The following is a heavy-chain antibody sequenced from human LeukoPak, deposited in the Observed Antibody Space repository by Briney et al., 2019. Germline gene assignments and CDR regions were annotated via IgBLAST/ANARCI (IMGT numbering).Heavy chain of an antibody. CDR2: ISGSGGST. J-gene: IGHJ4*02. CDR3: AKDRDGLQYPLKYFDY. CDR1: GFTFSSYV. Sequence: GGSLRLSCEASGFTFSSYVMSWVRQAPGKGLEWVSAISGSGGSTYYADSVKGRFTISRDNSKNTLYLQMNSLRAEDTAVYYCAKDRDGLQYPLKYFDYWGQGTLVTVSS. D-gene: IGHD4-11*01. V-gene: IGHV3-23*01.